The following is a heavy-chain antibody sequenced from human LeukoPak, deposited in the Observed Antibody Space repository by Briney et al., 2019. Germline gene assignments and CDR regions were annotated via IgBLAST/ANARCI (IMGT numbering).Heavy chain of an antibody. Sequence: GGSLRLSCAASGFTFSSYEMNWVRQAPGKGLEWVSYISSSGSTIYYADSVKGRFTISRDNAKNSLYLQMNSLRAEDTAVYYCARTAAYSSSSGTFDYWGQGTLVTVSS. CDR1: GFTFSSYE. D-gene: IGHD6-6*01. CDR3: ARTAAYSSSSGTFDY. V-gene: IGHV3-48*03. J-gene: IGHJ4*02. CDR2: ISSSGSTI.